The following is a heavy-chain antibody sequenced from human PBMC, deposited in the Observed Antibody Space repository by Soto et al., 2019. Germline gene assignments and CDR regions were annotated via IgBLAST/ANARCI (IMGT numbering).Heavy chain of an antibody. CDR3: ARGIARGGSPEIYNWFDP. J-gene: IGHJ5*02. V-gene: IGHV1-46*03. CDR2: INPSGGST. CDR1: GYTFASYS. Sequence: GASVEACWKASGYTFASYSMRWVRHSPGQGLEWMGIINPSGGSTSYAQKFQGRVTMTRDTSASTVYMELSSLRSEDTAVYYCARGIARGGSPEIYNWFDPWGQGTLVTVSS. D-gene: IGHD3-10*01.